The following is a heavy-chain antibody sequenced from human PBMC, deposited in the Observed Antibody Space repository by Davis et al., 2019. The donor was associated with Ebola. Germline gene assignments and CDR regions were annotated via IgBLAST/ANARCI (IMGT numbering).Heavy chain of an antibody. V-gene: IGHV1-69*04. CDR3: ARDLSAGPPDYYDSSGYYRTYYFDY. D-gene: IGHD3-22*01. CDR2: IIPILGIA. J-gene: IGHJ4*02. CDR1: GGTFSSYA. Sequence: SVKVSCKASGGTFSSYAISWVRQAPGQGLEWMGRIIPILGIANYAQKFQGRVTITADKSTSTAYMELSSLRSEDTAVYYCARDLSAGPPDYYDSSGYYRTYYFDYWGQGTLVTVSS.